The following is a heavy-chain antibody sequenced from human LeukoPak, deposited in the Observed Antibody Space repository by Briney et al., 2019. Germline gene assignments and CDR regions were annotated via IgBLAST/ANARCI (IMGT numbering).Heavy chain of an antibody. CDR3: ARVWGYYYDSSGYSDFDY. D-gene: IGHD3-22*01. CDR1: GYTFTTYG. V-gene: IGHV1-18*01. CDR2: ISAYNGNT. J-gene: IGHJ4*02. Sequence: GASVKVSCKASGYTFTTYGITWVRQAPGQGLEWMGWISAYNGNTNYTQKFQGRVTMTIDISASTAYMELRSLKSDDTAVYYCARVWGYYYDSSGYSDFDYWGQGTLVTVSS.